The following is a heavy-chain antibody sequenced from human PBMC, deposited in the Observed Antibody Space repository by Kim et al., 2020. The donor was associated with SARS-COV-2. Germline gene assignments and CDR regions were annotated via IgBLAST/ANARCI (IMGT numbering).Heavy chain of an antibody. J-gene: IGHJ4*02. CDR2: INYRGTT. Sequence: SETLSLTCTVSVGSISSSTSYFWGWIRQPPGKGLEWLAVINYRGTTYYNPSLKSRVTISVDTSKNQFSLTVSSVTAADSAVYYCATWPLSLGDTAIVFDYWGQGTLVTVSS. V-gene: IGHV4-39*01. CDR1: VGSISSSTSYF. CDR3: ATWPLSLGDTAIVFDY. D-gene: IGHD5-18*01.